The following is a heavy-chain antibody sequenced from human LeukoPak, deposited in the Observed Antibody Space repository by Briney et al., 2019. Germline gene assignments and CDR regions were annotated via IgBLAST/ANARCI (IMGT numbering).Heavy chain of an antibody. CDR3: ARDGITMVRGVKYDAFDI. CDR1: GGSFSGYY. Sequence: PSETLSLTCAVYGGSFSGYYWSWIRQPPGKGLEWIGEINHSGSTYYNPSLKSRVTISVDRSKNQFSLKLSSVTAADTAVYYCARDGITMVRGVKYDAFDIRGQGTMVTVSS. D-gene: IGHD3-10*01. V-gene: IGHV4-34*01. J-gene: IGHJ3*02. CDR2: INHSGST.